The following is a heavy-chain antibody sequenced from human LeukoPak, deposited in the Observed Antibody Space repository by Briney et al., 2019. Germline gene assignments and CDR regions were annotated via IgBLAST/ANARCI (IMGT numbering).Heavy chain of an antibody. CDR2: IYTSGST. J-gene: IGHJ3*02. D-gene: IGHD1-1*01. CDR1: GYSISSGYY. V-gene: IGHV4-38-2*02. Sequence: SETLSLTCTVSGYSISSGYYWGWIRQPPGKGLEWIGRIYTSGSTNYNPSLKSRVTMSVDTSKNQFSLKLTSVTAADTAVYYCARERYPGLAFDIWGQGTMVTVSS. CDR3: ARERYPGLAFDI.